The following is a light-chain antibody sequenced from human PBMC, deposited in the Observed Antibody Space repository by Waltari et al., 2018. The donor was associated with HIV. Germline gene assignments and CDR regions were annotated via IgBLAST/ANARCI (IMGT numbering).Light chain of an antibody. CDR1: QSLLHSNGNKY. Sequence: IVMTQSPVSLPVIPGEPASMSCRSSQSLLHSNGNKYLEWYVQKPGRSPQRLIYLRSNRDSGVPDRLSGSGSGTDFTLRISRVAAEDVGVYYCMQSLQSPWTFGQGTKVDFK. CDR3: MQSLQSPWT. V-gene: IGKV2-28*01. CDR2: LRS. J-gene: IGKJ1*01.